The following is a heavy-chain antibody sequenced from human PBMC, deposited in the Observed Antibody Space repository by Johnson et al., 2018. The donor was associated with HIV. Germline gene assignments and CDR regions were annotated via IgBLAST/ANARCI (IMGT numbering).Heavy chain of an antibody. D-gene: IGHD3-3*01. J-gene: IGHJ3*02. Sequence: VQLVESGGGLVQPGGSLRLSCAASGFTFSSYAMSWVRQAPGKGLEWVSAISGSGGSTYYADSVKGRFTISRDNSKNTLYLQMNSLRAEDTAVYYCAKDPLTIFGVVIAPGDAFDIWGQGTLVTVS. V-gene: IGHV3-23*04. CDR3: AKDPLTIFGVVIAPGDAFDI. CDR1: GFTFSSYA. CDR2: ISGSGGST.